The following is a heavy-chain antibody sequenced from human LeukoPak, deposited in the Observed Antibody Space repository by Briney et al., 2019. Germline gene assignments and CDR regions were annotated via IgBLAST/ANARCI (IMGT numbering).Heavy chain of an antibody. CDR3: AREGEMATIRGYFDY. CDR2: IIPILGIA. Sequence: ASVKVSCKASGGTFSSYAISWVRQAPGQGLEWMGRIIPILGIANYAQKFQGRVTITADKSTSTAYMELSSLRSEDTAVYYCAREGEMATIRGYFDYWGQGTLVTVSS. CDR1: GGTFSSYA. V-gene: IGHV1-69*04. D-gene: IGHD5-24*01. J-gene: IGHJ4*02.